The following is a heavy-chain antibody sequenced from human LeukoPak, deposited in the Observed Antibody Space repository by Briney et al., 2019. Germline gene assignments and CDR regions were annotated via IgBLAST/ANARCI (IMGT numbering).Heavy chain of an antibody. CDR3: ARGWYDYVWGSSNYLFDY. J-gene: IGHJ4*02. CDR1: GGSFSDYH. CDR2: INHSGST. Sequence: SSETLSLTCAVFGGSFSDYHWSWIRQPPGKGLEWIGEINHSGSTKYKPSLKSRVSISVDTSKNQFSLKLSSVTAADTAVYYCARGWYDYVWGSSNYLFDYWGQGTLVTVSS. V-gene: IGHV4-34*01. D-gene: IGHD3-16*01.